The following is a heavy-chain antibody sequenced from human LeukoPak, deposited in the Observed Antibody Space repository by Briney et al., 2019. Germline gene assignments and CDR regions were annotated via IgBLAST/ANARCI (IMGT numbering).Heavy chain of an antibody. CDR3: ASHFTIFGVVIIPSHFDF. Sequence: PGGSLRLSCAASGFTVSSNYMSWVRQAPGKGLEWVSVIYSGGSTYYANSVKGRFTISRDNSKNTLYLQMNSLRAEDTAVYYCASHFTIFGVVIIPSHFDFWGQGTQVTVSS. D-gene: IGHD3-3*01. CDR1: GFTVSSNY. CDR2: IYSGGST. J-gene: IGHJ4*02. V-gene: IGHV3-66*04.